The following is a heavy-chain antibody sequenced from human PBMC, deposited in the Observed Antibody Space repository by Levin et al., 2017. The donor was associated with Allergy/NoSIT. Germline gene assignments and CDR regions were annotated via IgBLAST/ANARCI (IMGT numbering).Heavy chain of an antibody. D-gene: IGHD2-2*01. CDR1: GFTFDDHA. V-gene: IGHV3-9*01. CDR3: AKDGWRYCSSSSCYAGGPNYFYYMDV. Sequence: RAGGSLRLSCAASGFTFDDHAMHWVRQAPGRGLEWVSGISWSSASLGYADSVRGRFTVSRDNAKNPVYLQMNSLRAEDTALYYCAKDGWRYCSSSSCYAGGPNYFYYMDVWGEGTTVTVSS. CDR2: ISWSSASL. J-gene: IGHJ6*03.